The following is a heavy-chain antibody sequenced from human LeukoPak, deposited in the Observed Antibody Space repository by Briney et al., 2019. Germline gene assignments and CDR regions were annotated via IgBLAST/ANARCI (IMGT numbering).Heavy chain of an antibody. V-gene: IGHV1-24*01. CDR2: FHPEDGET. D-gene: IGHD6-19*01. J-gene: IGHJ4*02. Sequence: ASVKVSCKVSGYTLTELSMYWVRQAPGKGLEWMATFHPEDGETIYAQQLQGRVTISEDTSADTAYMQLTSLRSDDTAIYYCAAGIAVPSGFDYWGQGTLVTVSS. CDR1: GYTLTELS. CDR3: AAGIAVPSGFDY.